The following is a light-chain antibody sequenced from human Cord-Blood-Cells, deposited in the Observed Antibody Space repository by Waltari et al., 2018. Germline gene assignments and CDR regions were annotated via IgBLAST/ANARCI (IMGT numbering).Light chain of an antibody. J-gene: IGLJ2*01. CDR1: SSDVGGYNS. Sequence: QSALTQPRSVSGSPGPPVTIPCTGTSSDVGGYNSVSWYQQHSGKAPKLMIYDVSKRPSGVPDRFSGSKSGNTASLTISGLQAEDEADYYCCSYAGSYTLAVVFGGGTKLTVL. CDR2: DVS. CDR3: CSYAGSYTLAVV. V-gene: IGLV2-11*01.